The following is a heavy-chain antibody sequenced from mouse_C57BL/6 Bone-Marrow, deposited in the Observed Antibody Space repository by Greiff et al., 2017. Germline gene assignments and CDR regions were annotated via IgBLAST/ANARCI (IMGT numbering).Heavy chain of an antibody. J-gene: IGHJ3*01. D-gene: IGHD4-1*01. V-gene: IGHV1-4*01. CDR2: INPGSGNH. CDR1: GYTFTSYT. CDR3: ARSTGAWFAY. Sequence: QVQLQQSGAELARPGASVKMSCKASGYTFTSYTMHWVKQRPGQGLEWIGYINPGSGNHKYTPKFKDKATLTADKSSITAYMQLSSLTSEDSAVYYCARSTGAWFAYWGQGTLVTVSA.